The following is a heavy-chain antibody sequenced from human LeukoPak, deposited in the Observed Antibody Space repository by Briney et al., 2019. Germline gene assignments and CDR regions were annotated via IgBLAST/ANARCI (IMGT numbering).Heavy chain of an antibody. CDR1: GGTFSSYA. D-gene: IGHD5-24*01. Sequence: SVKVSCKASGGTFSSYAISWVQQAPGQGLEWMGGIIPIFGTANYAQKFQGRVTITTDESTSTAYMELSSLRSEDTAVYYCAREAVEMATGPLDYWGQGTLVTVSS. V-gene: IGHV1-69*05. J-gene: IGHJ4*02. CDR2: IIPIFGTA. CDR3: AREAVEMATGPLDY.